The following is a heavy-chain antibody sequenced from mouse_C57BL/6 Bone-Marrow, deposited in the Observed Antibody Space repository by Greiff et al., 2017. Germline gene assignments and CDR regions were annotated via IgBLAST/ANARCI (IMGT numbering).Heavy chain of an antibody. CDR2: IDPSDSYT. CDR3: AGYGFAY. D-gene: IGHD2-2*01. J-gene: IGHJ3*01. CDR1: GYTFTSYW. Sequence: QVQLQQSGAELVKPGASVKLSCKASGYTFTSYWMQWVKQRPGQALEWIGEIDPSDSYTNYNQKFKGKATLTVDTSSSTADMQLSSLTSEDSAVYYCAGYGFAYWGQGTLVTVSA. V-gene: IGHV1-50*01.